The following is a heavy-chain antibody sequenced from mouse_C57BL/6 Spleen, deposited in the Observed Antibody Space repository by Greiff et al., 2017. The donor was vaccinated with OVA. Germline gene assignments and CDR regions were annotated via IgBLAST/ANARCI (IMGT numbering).Heavy chain of an antibody. CDR1: GYTFTSYG. CDR3: ARVDTTVVASYYAMDY. Sequence: VKLQQSGAELARPGASVKLSCKASGYTFTSYGISWVKQRTGQGLEWIGEIYPRSGNTYYNEKFKGKATLTADKSSSTAYMELRSLTSEDSAVYFCARVDTTVVASYYAMDYWGQGTSVTVSS. D-gene: IGHD1-1*01. CDR2: IYPRSGNT. J-gene: IGHJ4*01. V-gene: IGHV1-81*01.